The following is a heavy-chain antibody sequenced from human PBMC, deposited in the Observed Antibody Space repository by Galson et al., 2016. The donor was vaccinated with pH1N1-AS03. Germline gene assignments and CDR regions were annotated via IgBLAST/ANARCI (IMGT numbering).Heavy chain of an antibody. CDR1: GVSFNNYA. Sequence: SVKVSCKASGVSFNNYAINWPRQAPGQGLEWMGGIIPVFGTPNYAQQFNGRVTIMADKSTTTAYMELSSLRSEDTAVYYCARGQFDYDSSGYYSYWGQGTLVTVSS. D-gene: IGHD3-22*01. CDR3: ARGQFDYDSSGYYSY. J-gene: IGHJ4*02. V-gene: IGHV1-69*06. CDR2: IIPVFGTP.